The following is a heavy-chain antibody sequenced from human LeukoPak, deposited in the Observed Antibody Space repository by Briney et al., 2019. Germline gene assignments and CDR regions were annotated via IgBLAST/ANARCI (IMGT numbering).Heavy chain of an antibody. D-gene: IGHD1-7*01. CDR1: GYTFTSYG. CDR2: ISAYNGNT. Sequence: EASVKVSCKASGYTFTSYGISWVRQAPGQGLEWMGWISAYNGNTNYAQKLQGRVTMTTDTSTSTAYMELRSLRSDDTAVYYCASFPYNWNYAMTTPGGFDIWGQGTMVTVSS. J-gene: IGHJ3*02. V-gene: IGHV1-18*01. CDR3: ASFPYNWNYAMTTPGGFDI.